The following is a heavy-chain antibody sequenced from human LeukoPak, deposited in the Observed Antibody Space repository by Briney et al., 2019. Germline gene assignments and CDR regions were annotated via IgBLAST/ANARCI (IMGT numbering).Heavy chain of an antibody. CDR2: IYTSGTTT. V-gene: IGHV4-61*09. D-gene: IGHD1-26*01. Sequence: SETLSLTCTVSDDPINSGVYYWNWIRQPAGKGLEWIGHIYTSGTTTNSNPSLKSRVAISLDTSKNLFSLKLSSVTAADTAVYYCARAKKRSGRSRNFYLDVWGKGTTVTVSS. CDR1: DDPINSGVYY. J-gene: IGHJ6*03. CDR3: ARAKKRSGRSRNFYLDV.